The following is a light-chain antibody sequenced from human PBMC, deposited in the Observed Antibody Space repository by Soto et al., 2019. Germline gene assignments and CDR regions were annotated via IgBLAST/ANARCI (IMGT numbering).Light chain of an antibody. J-gene: IGKJ2*01. CDR2: KAS. Sequence: DIQMTQSPSTLSASVGDRVTITCRASQSISSWLAWYQQKPGKAPNLLISKASSLESGVTSRFSGSGSGTEFNSTTSSLQPDDFATYYCQQYYSYSYTFGQGTKLESK. CDR1: QSISSW. V-gene: IGKV1-5*03. CDR3: QQYYSYSYT.